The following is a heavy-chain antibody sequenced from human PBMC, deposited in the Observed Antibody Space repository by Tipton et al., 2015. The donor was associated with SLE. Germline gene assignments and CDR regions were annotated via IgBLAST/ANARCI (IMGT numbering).Heavy chain of an antibody. D-gene: IGHD5-18*01. V-gene: IGHV1-69*09. CDR1: GGTFSSYT. CDR2: IIPILGIV. J-gene: IGHJ6*02. Sequence: QLVQSGAEMKKPGSSVKVSCKASGGTFSSYTISWVRQAPGQGLEWMGRIIPILGIVNYAQKFQGRVTITADKSTSTAYMELSSLRSEDTAVYYCARASRGYGYGYYYYGMDVWGQGTTVTVSS. CDR3: ARASRGYGYGYYYYGMDV.